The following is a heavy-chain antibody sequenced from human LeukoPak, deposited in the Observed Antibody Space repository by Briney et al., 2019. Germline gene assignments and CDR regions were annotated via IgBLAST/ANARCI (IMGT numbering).Heavy chain of an antibody. CDR2: ISSSSSTI. CDR3: ARGVGARSSNLDY. V-gene: IGHV3-48*01. J-gene: IGHJ4*02. D-gene: IGHD1-26*01. Sequence: GGSLRLSCAASGFTFSSYGMTWVRQAPGKGLEWVSYISSSSSTIYYADSVKGRFTISRDNSKNTLYLQMNSLRAEDTAVYYCARGVGARSSNLDYWGQGTLVTVSS. CDR1: GFTFSSYG.